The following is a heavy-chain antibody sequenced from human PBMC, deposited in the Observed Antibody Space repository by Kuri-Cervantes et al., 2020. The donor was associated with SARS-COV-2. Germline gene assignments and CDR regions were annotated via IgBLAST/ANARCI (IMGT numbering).Heavy chain of an antibody. Sequence: GGSLKISCAASGFTFSSYAMSWVRQAPGKGLEWVSAISGSGGSTYYADSVKGRFTISRDNSKNTLYLQMNSLRAEDTAVYYCAKALPGVTIFGVVIMSEGENYYYGMDVWGQGTTVTVSS. V-gene: IGHV3-23*01. CDR3: AKALPGVTIFGVVIMSEGENYYYGMDV. CDR1: GFTFSSYA. J-gene: IGHJ6*02. CDR2: ISGSGGST. D-gene: IGHD3-3*01.